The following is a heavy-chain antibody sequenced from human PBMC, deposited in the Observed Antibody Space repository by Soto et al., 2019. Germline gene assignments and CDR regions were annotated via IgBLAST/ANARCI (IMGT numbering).Heavy chain of an antibody. J-gene: IGHJ6*02. V-gene: IGHV3-53*01. CDR3: AKAGYCVRGNCYDYYRYGMDV. Sequence: DVQLVESGGGLIQPGASLRLSCAAFGLTISGKKYVAWVRQAPGKGLEWVSGLYDVDGSFYADSVRGRFTTSSDSSKNTLHLQMNSLRPEDTAVYYCAKAGYCVRGNCYDYYRYGMDVWGQGTTVTV. D-gene: IGHD3-10*01. CDR2: LYDVDGS. CDR1: GLTISGKKY.